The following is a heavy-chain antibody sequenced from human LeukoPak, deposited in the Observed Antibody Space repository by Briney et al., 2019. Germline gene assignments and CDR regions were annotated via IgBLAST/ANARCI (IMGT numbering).Heavy chain of an antibody. J-gene: IGHJ4*02. CDR2: ITPSSGSA. Sequence: ASVNVSFKASGGTVSGYPVSWVRQTPGQGLEWVGGITPSSGSANYAQKFQGRVTIRTDDSTATAYLDLTGLRSEDTAVYYCARGIAPGYFDFWGQGTLVTVSS. CDR1: GGTVSGYP. CDR3: ARGIAPGYFDF. V-gene: IGHV1-69*05. D-gene: IGHD2-21*01.